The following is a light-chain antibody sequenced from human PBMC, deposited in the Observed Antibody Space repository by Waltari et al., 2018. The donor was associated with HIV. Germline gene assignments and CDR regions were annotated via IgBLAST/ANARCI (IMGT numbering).Light chain of an antibody. CDR2: GAS. CDR1: QNVGNN. Sequence: PAALSVSPGKAGTLSCTTSQNVGNNVAWYQKKPGQSPRLLIFGASTRATGVPGKFGGSGSGTEFNFTIANLQADDSAVYFCQHYDNWSRTFGPGT. CDR3: QHYDNWSRT. J-gene: IGKJ1*01. V-gene: IGKV3-15*01.